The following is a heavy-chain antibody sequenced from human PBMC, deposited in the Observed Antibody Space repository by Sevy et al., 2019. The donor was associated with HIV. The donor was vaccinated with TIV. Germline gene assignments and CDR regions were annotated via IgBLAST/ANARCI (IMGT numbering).Heavy chain of an antibody. J-gene: IGHJ4*02. Sequence: GESLKISCAASGFTFSSYSMNWVRQAPGKGLEWVSYISSSSSTIYYADSVKGRFTISRDNAKNSLYLQMNSLRDEDTAVYYCARDKEEWELPVMGPFDYWGQGTLVTVSS. CDR3: ARDKEEWELPVMGPFDY. D-gene: IGHD1-26*01. CDR1: GFTFSSYS. CDR2: ISSSSSTI. V-gene: IGHV3-48*02.